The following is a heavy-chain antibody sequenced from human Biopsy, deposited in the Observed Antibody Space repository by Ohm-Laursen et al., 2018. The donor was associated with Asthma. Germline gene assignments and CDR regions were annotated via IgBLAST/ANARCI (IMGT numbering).Heavy chain of an antibody. CDR1: GGSISSGDYS. CDR2: IDWEEDK. CDR3: TRHNDY. V-gene: IGHV2-70*16. Sequence: TLSLTCAVSGGSISSGDYSWNWIRQPPGKALEWLARIDWEEDKFYSTSLRTRLTISKGSSEDQVVLTMTNMGPVDTATYYCTRHNDYWGPGILVTVSS. J-gene: IGHJ4*02. D-gene: IGHD1-14*01.